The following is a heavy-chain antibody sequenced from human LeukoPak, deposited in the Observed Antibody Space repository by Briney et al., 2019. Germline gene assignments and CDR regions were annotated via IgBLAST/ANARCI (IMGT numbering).Heavy chain of an antibody. CDR2: ISGSAGRT. V-gene: IGHV3-23*01. Sequence: GGSLRLSCAASGFTFSSYAMSWVRQAPGKGLEWVSAISGSAGRTYYADSVKGRFTISRDDSKNTAYLQMNSLKTEDTAVYYCTRLEDTFGGVIVTQKGYWGQGILVTVSS. CDR1: GFTFSSYA. CDR3: TRLEDTFGGVIVTQKGY. D-gene: IGHD3-16*02. J-gene: IGHJ4*02.